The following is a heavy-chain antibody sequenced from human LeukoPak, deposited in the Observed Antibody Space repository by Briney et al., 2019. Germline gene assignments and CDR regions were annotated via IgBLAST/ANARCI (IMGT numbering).Heavy chain of an antibody. CDR2: INPSGGST. CDR1: GYTFTTYY. CDR3: ASLSRGSNWFDP. J-gene: IGHJ5*02. Sequence: GASVKVACKASGYTFTTYYIHWVRQAPGQGLEWMGIINPSGGSTTYAQEFQGRVTTTRDTSTNTVYMEMSSLTSEDTAVYYCASLSRGSNWFDPWGQGTLVTVSS. V-gene: IGHV1-46*01. D-gene: IGHD2-15*01.